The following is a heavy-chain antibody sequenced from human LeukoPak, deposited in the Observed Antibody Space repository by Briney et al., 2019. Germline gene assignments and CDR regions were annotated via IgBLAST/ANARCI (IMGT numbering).Heavy chain of an antibody. Sequence: ASVKVSCKASGYTFTSYYMHWVRQAPGQGLEWMGIINPSGGSTSYAQKFQGRVTMTRDTSTSTVYMELSSLRSEDTAVYYCATVMGTYYDYVWGSYRPKNFDYWGQGTLVTVSS. V-gene: IGHV1-46*01. D-gene: IGHD3-16*02. CDR1: GYTFTSYY. J-gene: IGHJ4*02. CDR3: ATVMGTYYDYVWGSYRPKNFDY. CDR2: INPSGGST.